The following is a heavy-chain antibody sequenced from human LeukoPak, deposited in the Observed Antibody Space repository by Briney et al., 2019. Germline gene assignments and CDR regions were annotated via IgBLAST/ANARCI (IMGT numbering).Heavy chain of an antibody. J-gene: IGHJ4*02. D-gene: IGHD3-3*01. V-gene: IGHV4-59*08. CDR1: GGSISGYY. CDR3: ASLRYDFWSGYYTN. Sequence: SETLSLTCTVSGGSISGYYWSWIRQPPGTGLEWIGYIYYSGSTNYNPSLKSRVTMSVDTSKSKFSLKLSSVTAADTAVYYCASLRYDFWSGYYTNWGQGTLVTVSS. CDR2: IYYSGST.